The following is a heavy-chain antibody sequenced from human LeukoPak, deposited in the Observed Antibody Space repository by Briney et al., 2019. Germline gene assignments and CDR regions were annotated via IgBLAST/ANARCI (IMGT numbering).Heavy chain of an antibody. CDR3: ARVFGEFRAPYYYYYYMDV. V-gene: IGHV3-48*01. CDR1: GFTFSSYG. J-gene: IGHJ6*03. Sequence: PGGSLRLSCAASGFTFSSYGMNWVRQAPGKGLEWVSYISSSSSTIYYADSVKGRFTISRDNAKNSLYLQMNSLRAEDTAVYYCARVFGEFRAPYYYYYYMDVWGKGTTVTISS. CDR2: ISSSSSTI. D-gene: IGHD3-10*01.